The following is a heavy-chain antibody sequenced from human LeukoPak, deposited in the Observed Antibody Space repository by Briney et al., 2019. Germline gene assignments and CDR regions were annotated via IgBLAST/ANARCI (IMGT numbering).Heavy chain of an antibody. J-gene: IGHJ4*02. Sequence: SETLSLTCTVSGGSISSYYWSWIRQPPGKGLEWIGYIYYSGSTNYNPSLKSRVTISVDTSKDQFSLKLSSVTAADTAVYYCARGSERMITFGGVIAPTFDYWGQGTLVTVSS. CDR1: GGSISSYY. CDR2: IYYSGST. V-gene: IGHV4-59*08. D-gene: IGHD3-16*02. CDR3: ARGSERMITFGGVIAPTFDY.